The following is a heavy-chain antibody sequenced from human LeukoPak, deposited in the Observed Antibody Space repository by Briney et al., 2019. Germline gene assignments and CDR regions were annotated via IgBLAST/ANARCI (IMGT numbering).Heavy chain of an antibody. CDR1: GCTFTSYY. D-gene: IGHD6-6*01. J-gene: IGHJ4*02. V-gene: IGHV1-2*02. CDR2: INPNSGGT. CDR3: ASWDSSSSFNDY. Sequence: GASVKVSCKASGCTFTSYYMHWVRQAPGQGLEWMGWINPNSGGTNYAQKFQGRVTMTRDTSISTAYMELSRLRSDDTAVHYCASWDSSSSFNDYWGQGTLVTVSS.